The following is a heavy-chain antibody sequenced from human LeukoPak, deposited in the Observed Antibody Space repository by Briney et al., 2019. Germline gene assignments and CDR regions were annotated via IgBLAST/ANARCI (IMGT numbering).Heavy chain of an antibody. V-gene: IGHV1-2*02. Sequence: ASVKVSCKASGYTFTGYYMHWVRQAPGQGLEWMGWINPNSGGTNYAQKFQGRVTMTRDTSISTAYMELSRLRSDDTAVYYCARDNYAGANWFDPWGQGTLVIVSS. J-gene: IGHJ5*02. CDR2: INPNSGGT. CDR3: ARDNYAGANWFDP. D-gene: IGHD1-7*01. CDR1: GYTFTGYY.